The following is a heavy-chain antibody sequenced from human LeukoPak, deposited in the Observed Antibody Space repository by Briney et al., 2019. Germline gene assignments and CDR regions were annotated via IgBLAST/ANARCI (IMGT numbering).Heavy chain of an antibody. CDR3: AKGDSAWYGFDY. D-gene: IGHD6-19*01. J-gene: IGHJ4*02. CDR2: ISGAGTNT. V-gene: IGHV3-23*01. CDR1: GFTFSTFA. Sequence: GGSLRLSCAASGFTFSTFAMSWVRQAPGKGLEWVSTISGAGTNTYYTDSVKGRFTISRDNSENTLYVQMNSLRAEDTAVYYCAKGDSAWYGFDYWGQGTLVAVSS.